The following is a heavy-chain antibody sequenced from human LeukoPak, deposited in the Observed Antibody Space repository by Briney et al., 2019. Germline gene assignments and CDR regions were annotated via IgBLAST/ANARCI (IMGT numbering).Heavy chain of an antibody. CDR3: ARSNYYDSSGYHRGGFDY. CDR1: GGTFISYA. V-gene: IGHV1-69*01. J-gene: IGHJ4*02. CDR2: IIPIFGTA. Sequence: ASVKVSCKASGGTFISYAISWVRQAPGQGLEWMGGIIPIFGTANYAQKFQGRVTITADESTSTAYMELSSLRSEDTAVYYCARSNYYDSSGYHRGGFDYWGQGTLVTVSS. D-gene: IGHD3-22*01.